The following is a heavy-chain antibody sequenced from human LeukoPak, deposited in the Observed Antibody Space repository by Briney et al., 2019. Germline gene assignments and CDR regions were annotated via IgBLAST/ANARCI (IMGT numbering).Heavy chain of an antibody. CDR1: GFTFSSYS. CDR3: ARAKGSYYVAFDI. V-gene: IGHV3-74*01. CDR2: INSDGSST. J-gene: IGHJ3*02. Sequence: GGSLRLSCAASGFTFSSYSMNWVRQAPGKGLVWVSRINSDGSSTSYADSVKGRFTISRDNAKNTLYLQMNSLRAEDTAVYYCARAKGSYYVAFDIWGQGTMVTVSS. D-gene: IGHD1-26*01.